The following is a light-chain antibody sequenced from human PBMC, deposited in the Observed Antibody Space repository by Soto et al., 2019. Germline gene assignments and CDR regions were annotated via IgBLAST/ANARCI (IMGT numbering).Light chain of an antibody. V-gene: IGKV3-20*01. J-gene: IGKJ2*03. Sequence: IVLTQSPGTLSLSPGDRVTLSCRASQSVRPNYFSWYQQKPGQAPRLLIYATASRSVGIPDRFSGSGSGTDFTRTISRLEPEDFAMYYGQQYGDYNSPRYSVGQGTRLEI. CDR3: QQYGDYNSPRYS. CDR2: ATA. CDR1: QSVRPNY.